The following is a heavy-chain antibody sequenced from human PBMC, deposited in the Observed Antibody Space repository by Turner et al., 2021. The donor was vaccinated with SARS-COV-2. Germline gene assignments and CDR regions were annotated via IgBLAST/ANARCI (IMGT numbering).Heavy chain of an antibody. CDR3: ARTRVVYANFDY. J-gene: IGHJ4*02. D-gene: IGHD2-8*02. CDR1: GGSISSFY. CDR2: IYDSGST. Sequence: QVQLQESGPGLVKPSETLSLTCSVSGGSISSFYWSWIRQPPGKGLEWIGYIYDSGSTNYNPSLKIRVTISLDTSKNQFSLKLTSVTAADTAVYYCARTRVVYANFDYWGQGTLVTVSS. V-gene: IGHV4-59*01.